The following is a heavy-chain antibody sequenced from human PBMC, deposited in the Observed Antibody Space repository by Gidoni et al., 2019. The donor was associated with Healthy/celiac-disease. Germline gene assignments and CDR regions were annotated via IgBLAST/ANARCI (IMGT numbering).Heavy chain of an antibody. Sequence: QITLKESGPTLVKPTQTLTRTCTFSGFSPSTSGVGVGWIRQPPGKALEWLALIYWNDDKRYSPSLKSRLTITKDTSKNQVVLTMTNMDPEDTATYYCAHLSTYYDFWSGYYTGPSQDWGQGTLVTVSS. CDR3: AHLSTYYDFWSGYYTGPSQD. J-gene: IGHJ4*02. V-gene: IGHV2-5*01. D-gene: IGHD3-3*01. CDR2: IYWNDDK. CDR1: GFSPSTSGVG.